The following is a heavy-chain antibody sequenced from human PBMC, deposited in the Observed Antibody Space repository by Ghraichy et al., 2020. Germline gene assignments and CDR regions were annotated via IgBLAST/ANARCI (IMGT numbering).Heavy chain of an antibody. CDR1: GFTFDDYA. CDR3: AKDRVAGYHYYYGMDV. CDR2: INWNSGSV. V-gene: IGHV3-9*01. J-gene: IGHJ6*02. Sequence: GGSLRLSCAASGFTFDDYAMHWVRQAPGKGLEWVSGINWNSGSVDSADPVRGRFTISRDNAKNSLYLQMNSLRAEDTALYFCAKDRVAGYHYYYGMDVWGQGTAVTVSS. D-gene: IGHD3-3*01.